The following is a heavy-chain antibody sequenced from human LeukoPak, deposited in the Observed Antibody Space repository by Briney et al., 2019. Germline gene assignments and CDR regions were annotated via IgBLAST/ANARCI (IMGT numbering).Heavy chain of an antibody. V-gene: IGHV3-48*04. CDR2: ISSSGSTI. CDR3: ARAGTGYYYYMDV. J-gene: IGHJ6*03. CDR1: GFTFSSYS. Sequence: PGGSLRLSCAASGFTFSSYSMNWVRQAPGKGLEWVSYISSSGSTIYYADSVKGRFTISRDNAKNSLYLQMNSLRAEDTAVYYCARAGTGYYYYMDVWGKGTTVTVSS. D-gene: IGHD6-19*01.